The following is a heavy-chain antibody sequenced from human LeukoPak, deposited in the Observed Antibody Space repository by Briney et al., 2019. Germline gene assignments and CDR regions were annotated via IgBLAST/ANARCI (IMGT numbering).Heavy chain of an antibody. Sequence: GGSLRLSCAASGFAFSSYAMTWVRQTPGKGLQWVSLISSNGRHTFYADSVKGRFTISRDNAKNSLYLQMNSLRAEDTAVYYCARDLGATTFDYWGQGTLVTVSS. D-gene: IGHD1-26*01. J-gene: IGHJ4*02. V-gene: IGHV3-23*01. CDR1: GFAFSSYA. CDR2: ISSNGRHT. CDR3: ARDLGATTFDY.